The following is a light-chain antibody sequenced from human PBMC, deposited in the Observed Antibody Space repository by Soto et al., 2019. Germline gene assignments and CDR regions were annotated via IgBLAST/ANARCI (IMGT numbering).Light chain of an antibody. CDR1: QSISSY. Sequence: DIQMTQSPSSLSASVGDRVTITCRASQSISSYLNWYQQKPGKAPNLLXSAASNLQSGVPSRFSGSGSGTDFTLTISSLQPEDFATYYCQHSYTTPPWTFGQGTKVDIK. V-gene: IGKV1-39*01. CDR3: QHSYTTPPWT. J-gene: IGKJ1*01. CDR2: AAS.